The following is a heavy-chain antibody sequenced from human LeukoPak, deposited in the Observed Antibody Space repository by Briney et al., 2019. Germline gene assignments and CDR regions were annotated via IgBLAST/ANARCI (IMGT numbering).Heavy chain of an antibody. CDR3: ARLARSTRDYSWHFDL. CDR2: VFYSGTT. V-gene: IGHV4-39*01. Sequence: SETLSLACTVSGGSVSSNNYYWTWLRQPPGMGLQWIGTVFYSGTTYYNPSLKSRATTSVDTSKNQFSLKLSSVTVADMAVYYCARLARSTRDYSWHFDLWGRGTLVTVSS. CDR1: GGSVSSNNYY. J-gene: IGHJ2*01. D-gene: IGHD4-17*01.